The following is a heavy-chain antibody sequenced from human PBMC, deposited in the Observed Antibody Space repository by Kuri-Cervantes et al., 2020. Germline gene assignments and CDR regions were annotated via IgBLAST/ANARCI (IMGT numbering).Heavy chain of an antibody. D-gene: IGHD3-10*01. Sequence: SETLSLTCTVSGGSISSTTHYWGWIRQSPGKGLEYIGGIGGIYYSGSTYYNPSLKSRVTISVDTSKNQFSLKLSSVTAADTAVYYCAREGAYYSTLDVWGQGTTVTVSS. CDR1: GGSISSTTHY. J-gene: IGHJ6*02. CDR2: IYYSGST. V-gene: IGHV4-39*07. CDR3: AREGAYYSTLDV.